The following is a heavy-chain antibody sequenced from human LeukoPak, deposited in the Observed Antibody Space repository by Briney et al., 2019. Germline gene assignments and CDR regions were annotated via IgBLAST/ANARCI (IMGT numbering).Heavy chain of an antibody. CDR3: ARATPKYDSSGYFNKAFDY. CDR2: IYDSGST. D-gene: IGHD3-22*01. V-gene: IGHV4-59*13. Sequence: SETPSLTCTVSGGSISSYYWSWIRQPPGKGLEWIGYIYDSGSTNYNPSLKSRVTISVDTSKNQFSLKLSSVTAADTAVYYCARATPKYDSSGYFNKAFDYWGQGTLVTVSS. CDR1: GGSISSYY. J-gene: IGHJ4*02.